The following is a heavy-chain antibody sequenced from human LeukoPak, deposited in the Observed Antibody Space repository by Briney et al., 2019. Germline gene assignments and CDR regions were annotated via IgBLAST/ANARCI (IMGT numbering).Heavy chain of an antibody. CDR2: ISGSGGST. V-gene: IGHV3-23*01. J-gene: IGHJ1*01. Sequence: PWGSLRLSCAASGFTFSSYAMSWVRQAPGKGLEWVSGISGSGGSTYYADSVKGRFTISRDNAKNTLYLQMNSLRAEDTAVYYCAKDGGVGAPLEYFQHWGQGTLVTVSS. CDR3: AKDGGVGAPLEYFQH. CDR1: GFTFSSYA. D-gene: IGHD1-26*01.